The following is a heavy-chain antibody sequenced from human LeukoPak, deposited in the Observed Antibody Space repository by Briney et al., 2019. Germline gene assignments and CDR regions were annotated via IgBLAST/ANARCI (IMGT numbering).Heavy chain of an antibody. CDR1: GYTFTGYY. CDR3: ARAEYYYGSGSYFDY. V-gene: IGHV1-2*02. J-gene: IGHJ4*02. Sequence: ASVKVSCKASGYTFTGYYMHWVRQAPGQGLEWMGWINPNSGGTNYAQKFQGRVTMTRDTSISTAYMELSRLRSDDTVVYYCARAEYYYGSGSYFDYWGEGTLVTVSS. CDR2: INPNSGGT. D-gene: IGHD3-10*01.